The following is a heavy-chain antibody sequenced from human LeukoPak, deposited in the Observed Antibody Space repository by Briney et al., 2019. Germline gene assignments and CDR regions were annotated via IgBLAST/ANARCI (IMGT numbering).Heavy chain of an antibody. CDR1: AFSFSSYW. Sequence: GGSLRLSCAASAFSFSSYWMSWVRQAPGKGLEWVANINQDGSEKYYVDSVKGRFTISRDNAKNSLYLQMNSLRAEDTAVYYCARQVPAAISPDAFDIWGQGTMVTVSS. D-gene: IGHD2-2*02. CDR2: INQDGSEK. J-gene: IGHJ3*02. V-gene: IGHV3-7*01. CDR3: ARQVPAAISPDAFDI.